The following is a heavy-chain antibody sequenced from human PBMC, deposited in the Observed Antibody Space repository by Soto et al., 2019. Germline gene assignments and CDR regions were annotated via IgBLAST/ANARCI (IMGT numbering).Heavy chain of an antibody. V-gene: IGHV4-59*01. CDR2: IYYSGST. Sequence: SETLSLTCTVSGGSISSYYWSWIRQPPGKGLEWIGYIYYSGSTNYNPSLKSRVTISVDTSKNQFSLKLSSVTAADTAVYYCARDPNYYGSGDLDYWGQGTLVTVSS. D-gene: IGHD3-10*01. J-gene: IGHJ4*02. CDR1: GGSISSYY. CDR3: ARDPNYYGSGDLDY.